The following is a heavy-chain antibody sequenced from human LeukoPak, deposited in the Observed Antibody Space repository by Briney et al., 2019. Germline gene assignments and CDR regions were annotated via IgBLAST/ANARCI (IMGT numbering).Heavy chain of an antibody. CDR1: GFTFSSYA. CDR2: ISGSGGST. J-gene: IGHJ3*02. CDR3: ARVAYYYDSSGYWPDAFDI. D-gene: IGHD3-22*01. V-gene: IGHV3-23*01. Sequence: GGSLRLSCAASGFTFSSYAMSWVRQAPGKGLEWVSAISGSGGSTYYADSVKGRFTISRDNAKNSLYLQMNSLRAEDTAVYYCARVAYYYDSSGYWPDAFDIWGQGTMVTVSS.